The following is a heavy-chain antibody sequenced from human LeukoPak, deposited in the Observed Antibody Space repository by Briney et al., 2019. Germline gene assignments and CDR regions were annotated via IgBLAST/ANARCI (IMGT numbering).Heavy chain of an antibody. J-gene: IGHJ4*02. V-gene: IGHV4-39*01. CDR1: GGSISSSSYY. Sequence: SETLSLTCTVSGGSISSSSYYWGWIRQPPGKGLEWIGSIYYSGSTYYNPSLKSRVTISVDTSKNQFSLKLSSVTAADTAVYYCARPASFAMIVVAPTDYWGQGTLVTVSS. CDR2: IYYSGST. D-gene: IGHD3-22*01. CDR3: ARPASFAMIVVAPTDY.